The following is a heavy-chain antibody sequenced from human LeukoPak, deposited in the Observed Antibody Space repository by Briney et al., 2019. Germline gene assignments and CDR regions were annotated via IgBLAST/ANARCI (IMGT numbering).Heavy chain of an antibody. CDR3: ARGVVGATAFAY. V-gene: IGHV4-61*09. CDR2: IYTSGST. J-gene: IGHJ4*02. D-gene: IGHD1-26*01. Sequence: SETLSLTCSVSGGSISSGSYYWSWIRQPAGKGLEWIGHIYTSGSTKYNPSLKGRVTMSVDTSENQFSLRLSSVTAADTAVYYCARGVVGATAFAYWGQGTLVSVSS. CDR1: GGSISSGSYY.